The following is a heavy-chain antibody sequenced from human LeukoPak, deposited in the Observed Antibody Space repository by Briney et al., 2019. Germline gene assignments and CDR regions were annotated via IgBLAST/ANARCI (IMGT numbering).Heavy chain of an antibody. J-gene: IGHJ4*02. V-gene: IGHV4-39*01. CDR2: IYYSGST. CDR3: ARWRELVVITQGYDY. D-gene: IGHD3-22*01. CDR1: GGSISSSSYY. Sequence: SETLSLTCTVSGGSISSSSYYWGWTRQPPGKGLEWIGSIYYSGSTYYNPSLKSRVTISVDTSKNQFSLKLSSVTAADTAVYYCARWRELVVITQGYDYWGQGTLSPSPQ.